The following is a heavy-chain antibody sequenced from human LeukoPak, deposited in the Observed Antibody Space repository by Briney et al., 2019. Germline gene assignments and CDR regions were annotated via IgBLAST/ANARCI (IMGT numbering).Heavy chain of an antibody. CDR1: GYTFTSYY. CDR2: INPDSGGT. V-gene: IGHV1-2*06. J-gene: IGHJ4*02. Sequence: GASVKVSCKASGYTFTSYYMHWVRQAPGQGLEWIGRINPDSGGTNSAQKFQGRVTVTRDTSISTTYVELSSLRSDDTAVYYCARAKEKSIAARYFDYWGQGTLVTVSS. D-gene: IGHD6-6*01. CDR3: ARAKEKSIAARYFDY.